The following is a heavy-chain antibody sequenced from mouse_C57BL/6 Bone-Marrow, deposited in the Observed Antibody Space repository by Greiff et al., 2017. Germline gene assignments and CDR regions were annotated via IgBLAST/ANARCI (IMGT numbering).Heavy chain of an antibody. V-gene: IGHV1-81*01. CDR2: IYPRSGNT. CDR3: ARPCSYWYFDV. CDR1: GYTFTSYG. J-gene: IGHJ1*03. Sequence: VQGVESGAELARPGASVKLSCKASGYTFTSYGISWVKQRTGQGLEWIGEIYPRSGNTYYNEKFKGKATLTADKSSSTAYMELRSLTSEDSAVYFCARPCSYWYFDVWGTGTTVTVSS.